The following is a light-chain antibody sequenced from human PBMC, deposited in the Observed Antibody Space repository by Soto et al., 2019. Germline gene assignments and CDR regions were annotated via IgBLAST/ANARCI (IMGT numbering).Light chain of an antibody. J-gene: IGKJ2*01. CDR2: AAS. Sequence: ENVLTQSPGTLSLSPGDRAILSCRASQSVSSNALAWFQQKPGQAPRIVINAASTRATGIPDRFSGSGSGTDFTLTISRLEPEDFAVYYCHQYGSVPYTFGQGTKLVIK. V-gene: IGKV3-20*01. CDR3: HQYGSVPYT. CDR1: QSVSSNA.